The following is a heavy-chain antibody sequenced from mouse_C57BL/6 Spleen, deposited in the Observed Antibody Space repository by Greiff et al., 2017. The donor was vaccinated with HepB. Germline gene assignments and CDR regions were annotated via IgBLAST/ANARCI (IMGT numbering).Heavy chain of an antibody. V-gene: IGHV7-1*01. Sequence: EVMLVESGGGLVQSGRSLRLSCATSGFTFSDFYMEWVRQAPGKGLEWIAASRNKANDYTTEYSASVKGRFIVSRDTSQSILYLQMNALRAEDTAIYYCARDDYDVVGFAYWGQGTLVTVSA. CDR3: ARDDYDVVGFAY. D-gene: IGHD2-4*01. CDR1: GFTFSDFY. CDR2: SRNKANDYTT. J-gene: IGHJ3*01.